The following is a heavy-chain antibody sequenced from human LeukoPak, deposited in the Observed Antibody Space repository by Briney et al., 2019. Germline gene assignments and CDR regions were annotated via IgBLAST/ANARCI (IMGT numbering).Heavy chain of an antibody. CDR2: ISSSSSYI. CDR1: GFTFSGYS. D-gene: IGHD3-22*01. V-gene: IGHV3-21*01. J-gene: IGHJ3*02. CDR3: ARDIVRTTSGYYRPDAFDI. Sequence: GGSLRLSCAASGFTFSGYSMNWVRQAPGKGLEWVSSISSSSSYIYYADSVKGRFTISRDNAKNSLYLQMNSLRAEDTAVYYCARDIVRTTSGYYRPDAFDIWGQGTMVTVSS.